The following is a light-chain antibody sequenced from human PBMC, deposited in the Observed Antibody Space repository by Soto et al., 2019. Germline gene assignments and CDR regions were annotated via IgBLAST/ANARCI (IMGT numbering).Light chain of an antibody. J-gene: IGKJ4*01. CDR2: LGS. V-gene: IGKV2-28*01. Sequence: DIVMTQSPLSLPVTPGEPASISCRSSQSLLHSNAYNYLDWYLQKPGQSPQLLTYLGSNRASGVPDRFSGSGSGTDFTLKISRVEAEDVGVYYCMQALQTPLTFGGGTKVEIK. CDR3: MQALQTPLT. CDR1: QSLLHSNAYNY.